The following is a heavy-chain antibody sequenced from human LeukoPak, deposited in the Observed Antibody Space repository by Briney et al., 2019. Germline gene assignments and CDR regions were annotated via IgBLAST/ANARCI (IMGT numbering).Heavy chain of an antibody. D-gene: IGHD3-10*01. Sequence: SETLSLTCAVYGGSFSGYYWNWIRQPPGKGLEWIGEINHSGSTNYNPSLKSRVTISVDTSKNQFSLKLSSVTAADTAVYYCARSLYGSAVDYWGQGTLVTVSS. CDR2: INHSGST. V-gene: IGHV4-34*01. CDR3: ARSLYGSAVDY. CDR1: GGSFSGYY. J-gene: IGHJ4*02.